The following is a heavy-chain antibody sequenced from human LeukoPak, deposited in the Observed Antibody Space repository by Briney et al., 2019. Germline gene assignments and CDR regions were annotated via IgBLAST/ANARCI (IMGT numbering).Heavy chain of an antibody. CDR2: IRSKAYGGTT. D-gene: IGHD3-10*01. CDR3: TRARASSYFDY. V-gene: IGHV3-49*04. Sequence: GGAERLSCTASGFTFGDYAMSWVRQAPGKGLEWVGFIRSKAYGGTTEYAASVKGRFTISRDDSRSIAYLQMSSLKTEDTAVYYCTRARASSYFDYWGQGTVITVSS. CDR1: GFTFGDYA. J-gene: IGHJ4*02.